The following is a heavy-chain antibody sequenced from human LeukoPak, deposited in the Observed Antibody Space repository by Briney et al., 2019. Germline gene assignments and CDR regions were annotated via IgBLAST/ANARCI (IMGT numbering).Heavy chain of an antibody. CDR2: ISSSSYI. CDR3: ARDFGNGDYSY. Sequence: GGSLRLSCAASGFTFSSYSMDWVRQAPGKGLEWVSSISSSSYIYYADSVKGRFTISRDNAKNSLYLQMNSLRAEDTAVYYCARDFGNGDYSYWGQGTLVSVSS. J-gene: IGHJ4*02. CDR1: GFTFSSYS. V-gene: IGHV3-21*01. D-gene: IGHD4-17*01.